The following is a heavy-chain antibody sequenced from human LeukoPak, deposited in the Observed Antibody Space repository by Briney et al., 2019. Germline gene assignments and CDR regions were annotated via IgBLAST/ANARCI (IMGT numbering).Heavy chain of an antibody. J-gene: IGHJ4*02. CDR3: ARDSAGNDY. D-gene: IGHD6-13*01. V-gene: IGHV3-7*01. Sequence: GGSLRLSCEASGFTFSTYWMSWVRQAPGKGLEWVANIKQDGSEKYYVDSVKGRFTISRDNAKNSLYLQMNSQRAEDTAMYYCARDSAGNDYWGQGTLVTVSS. CDR2: IKQDGSEK. CDR1: GFTFSTYW.